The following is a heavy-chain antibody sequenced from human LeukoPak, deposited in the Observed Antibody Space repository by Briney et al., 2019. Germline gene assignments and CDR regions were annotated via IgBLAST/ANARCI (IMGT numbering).Heavy chain of an antibody. CDR1: GGTFSSYA. Sequence: SVNVSCKASGGTFSSYAISWVRQAPGQGREWMGGIIPIFGTANYAQKFQGRVTITTDESTSTAYMELSSLRSEDTAVYYCARMSIAAHPGDYWGQGTLVTVSS. V-gene: IGHV1-69*05. D-gene: IGHD6-6*01. CDR3: ARMSIAAHPGDY. J-gene: IGHJ4*02. CDR2: IIPIFGTA.